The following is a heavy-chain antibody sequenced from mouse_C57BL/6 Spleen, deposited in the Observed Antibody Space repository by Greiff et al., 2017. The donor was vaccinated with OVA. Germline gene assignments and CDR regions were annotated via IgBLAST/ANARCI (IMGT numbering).Heavy chain of an antibody. J-gene: IGHJ2*01. CDR1: GYTFTSYW. D-gene: IGHD1-1*01. Sequence: QVQLQQPGAELVMPGASVKLSCKASGYTFTSYWMHWVKQRPGQGLEWIGEIDPSDSYTNYNQKSKGKSTLTVDKSSSTAYMQLSSLTSEDSAVYYCARYYYGSSPDYWGQGTTLTVSS. CDR3: ARYYYGSSPDY. CDR2: IDPSDSYT. V-gene: IGHV1-69*01.